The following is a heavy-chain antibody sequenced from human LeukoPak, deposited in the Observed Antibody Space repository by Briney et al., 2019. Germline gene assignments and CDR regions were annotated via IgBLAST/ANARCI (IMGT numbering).Heavy chain of an antibody. CDR1: GYTFTSYY. CDR3: ARGQLLVVPAVPFDP. D-gene: IGHD2-2*01. J-gene: IGHJ5*02. CDR2: INPSGGST. Sequence: ASVKVSCKASGYTFTSYYMHWVRQAPGQGLEWMGIINPSGGSTSYAQKFQGRVTMTRDTSTSTVYMELSSLRSEDTAVYYCARGQLLVVPAVPFDPWGQGTLVTVSS. V-gene: IGHV1-46*01.